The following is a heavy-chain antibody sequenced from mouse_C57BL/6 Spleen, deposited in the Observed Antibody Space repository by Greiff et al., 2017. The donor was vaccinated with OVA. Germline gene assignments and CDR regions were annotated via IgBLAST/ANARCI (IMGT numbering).Heavy chain of an antibody. Sequence: EVHLVESGGGLVKPGGSLKLSCAASGFTFSSYAMSWVRQTPEKRLEWVATISDGGSYTSYPDNVPGRFPISRDNAKNNLYLQMSQMKSEDTAVYYCAREGDYRSSPNDMDYWGQGTSVTVSS. J-gene: IGHJ4*01. CDR3: AREGDYRSSPNDMDY. V-gene: IGHV5-4*01. CDR1: GFTFSSYA. CDR2: ISDGGSYT. D-gene: IGHD1-1*01.